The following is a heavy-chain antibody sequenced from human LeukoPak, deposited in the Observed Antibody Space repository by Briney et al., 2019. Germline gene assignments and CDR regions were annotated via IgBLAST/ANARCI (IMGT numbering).Heavy chain of an antibody. CDR3: ARDREAGSSWTFDY. Sequence: SVKVSCKASGGTFSSYAISWVRQAPGQGLEWMGGIIPIFGSANYAQNFQARVTITTDESTSTAYMELSSLRSEDTAVYYCARDREAGSSWTFDYWGQGTLGTVSS. CDR2: IIPIFGSA. CDR1: GGTFSSYA. V-gene: IGHV1-69*05. D-gene: IGHD6-13*01. J-gene: IGHJ4*02.